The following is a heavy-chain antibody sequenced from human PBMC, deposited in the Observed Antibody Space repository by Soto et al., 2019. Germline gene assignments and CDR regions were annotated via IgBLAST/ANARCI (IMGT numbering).Heavy chain of an antibody. Sequence: QVQLVESGGGVVQPGRSLRLSCAASGVTFSSYGMHWVRQAPGQGLEWVAVISYDGSNKYYADSVKGRFTISRDNSKNTLYLQMNSLRAEDTAVYYCAKGNRFRGASGMDVWGQGTTVTVSS. V-gene: IGHV3-30*18. D-gene: IGHD3-10*01. CDR1: GVTFSSYG. CDR2: ISYDGSNK. CDR3: AKGNRFRGASGMDV. J-gene: IGHJ6*02.